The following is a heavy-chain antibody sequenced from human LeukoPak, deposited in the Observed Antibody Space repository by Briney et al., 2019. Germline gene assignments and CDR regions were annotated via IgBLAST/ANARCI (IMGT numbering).Heavy chain of an antibody. J-gene: IGHJ4*02. CDR1: GFTFSSYG. D-gene: IGHD3-10*01. CDR3: ARVLVRGWD. CDR2: ISSSGSTI. Sequence: PGGTLRLSCAASGFTFSSYGMSWVRHAPGKGLEWVSYISSSGSTIYYADSVKGRFTISRDNAKNSLYLQMNSLRAEDTAVYYCARVLVRGWDWGQGTLVTVSS. V-gene: IGHV3-48*04.